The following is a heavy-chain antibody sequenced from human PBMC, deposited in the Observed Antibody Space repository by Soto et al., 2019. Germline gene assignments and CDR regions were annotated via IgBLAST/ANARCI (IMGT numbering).Heavy chain of an antibody. CDR1: GFTFDDYG. CDR2: INWNGGST. D-gene: IGHD1-26*01. J-gene: IGHJ6*02. Sequence: PGGSLRLSCAASGFTFDDYGMSWVRQAPGKGLEWVSGINWNGGSTGYADSVKGRFTISRDNAKNSLYLQMNSLRAEDTALYYCARGWELLDNYYYHGMDVWGQGTTVTVSS. V-gene: IGHV3-20*04. CDR3: ARGWELLDNYYYHGMDV.